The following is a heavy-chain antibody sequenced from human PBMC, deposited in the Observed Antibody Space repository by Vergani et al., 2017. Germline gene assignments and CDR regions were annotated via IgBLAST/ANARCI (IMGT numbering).Heavy chain of an antibody. CDR1: GFTFSAYA. V-gene: IGHV3-23*01. D-gene: IGHD3-10*01. CDR2: ISGYGDNT. J-gene: IGHJ4*02. Sequence: EVQLLESGGGLVQPGGSLRLSCEASGFTFSAYAMSWVRQAPGKGLEWVSAISGYGDNTYSADSVKGRFTISRDNSKNILYLQMNNLRAEDTAVYYCAKDVRPGRWFLEYLDFWGQGTMVAVSS. CDR3: AKDVRPGRWFLEYLDF.